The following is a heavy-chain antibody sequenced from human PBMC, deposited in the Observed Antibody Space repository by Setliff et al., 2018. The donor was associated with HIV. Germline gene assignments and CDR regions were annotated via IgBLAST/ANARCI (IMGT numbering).Heavy chain of an antibody. CDR3: ARAFYGISAGYYYFDV. Sequence: SETLSLTCTVSGGSISCTSHYWTWIRQPAEKGLEWLGRIFTSGAASYNPSLESRVTFSVNTSKNQFALKLTSVTAADTAVYYCARAFYGISAGYYYFDVWGQGALVTVSS. J-gene: IGHJ4*02. CDR2: IFTSGAA. CDR1: GGSISCTSHY. V-gene: IGHV4-61*02. D-gene: IGHD3-9*01.